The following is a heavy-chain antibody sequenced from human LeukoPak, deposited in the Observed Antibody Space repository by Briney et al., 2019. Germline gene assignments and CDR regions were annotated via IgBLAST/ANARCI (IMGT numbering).Heavy chain of an antibody. CDR2: IYHTGRT. CDR3: ARAATLPYYYGSGSYHRPCCYFDY. D-gene: IGHD3-10*01. V-gene: IGHV4-4*02. J-gene: IGHJ4*02. CDR1: GGSISSDNW. Sequence: SETLSLTCAVSGGSISSDNWWSWVRPPPEKGLEWIGEIYHTGRTNYNPSLKSRVTISVDKSKNQFSLKLSSVTAADTAVYYCARAATLPYYYGSGSYHRPCCYFDYWGQGTLVTVSS.